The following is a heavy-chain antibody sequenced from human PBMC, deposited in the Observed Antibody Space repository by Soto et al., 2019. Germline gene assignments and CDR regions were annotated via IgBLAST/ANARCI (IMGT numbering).Heavy chain of an antibody. V-gene: IGHV5-51*01. Sequence: GESLKISCKGSGYSFTDYWTGWVRRVPGEGLEWLAMIYPGDSDTRYSPSLQGQVTISADRSITTAYLQWGSLKASDTAMYYCAAYTASSGRHFGYWGQGTLVTVSS. CDR2: IYPGDSDT. CDR1: GYSFTDYW. J-gene: IGHJ4*02. D-gene: IGHD3-16*01. CDR3: AAYTASSGRHFGY.